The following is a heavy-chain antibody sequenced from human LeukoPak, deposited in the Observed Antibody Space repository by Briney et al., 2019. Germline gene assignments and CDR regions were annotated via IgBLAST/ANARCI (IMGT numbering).Heavy chain of an antibody. D-gene: IGHD6-19*01. J-gene: IGHJ4*02. V-gene: IGHV3-11*01. Sequence: GGSLRLSCAASGFTFSDYYMSWIRQAPGKGLEWVSYISSSGSTIYHADSVKGRFTISRDNAKNSLYLQMNSLRAEDTAVYYCARRLRYSSGWYFDYWGQGTLVTVSS. CDR3: ARRLRYSSGWYFDY. CDR2: ISSSGSTI. CDR1: GFTFSDYY.